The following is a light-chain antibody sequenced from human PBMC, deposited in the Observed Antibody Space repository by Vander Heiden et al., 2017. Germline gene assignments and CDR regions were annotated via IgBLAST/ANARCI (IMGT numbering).Light chain of an antibody. CDR2: VNSDGSH. CDR3: QTWGSGIVV. J-gene: IGLJ2*01. V-gene: IGLV4-69*01. Sequence: QLVVTQSPPASASLGASVKLTCTLNSRHDNYAIAWHQQQPEKGPRYLMKVNSDGSHSKGDGIPDRFSGSSSGAERYLIISSLQSEDEADYYCQTWGSGIVVFGGGTKLTVL. CDR1: SRHDNYA.